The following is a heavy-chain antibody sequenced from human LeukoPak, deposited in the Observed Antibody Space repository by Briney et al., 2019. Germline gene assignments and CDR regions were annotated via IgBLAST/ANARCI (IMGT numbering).Heavy chain of an antibody. Sequence: PSETLSLTCTVSGASISSRSIYWGWIRQPPGKGLEWIGSIYYSGSTYYNSSLKSRVTIAVDASKNQFSLKLNSVTAADTAVYYCARDYQGGYGDKTVDYWGQGTLVTVSS. V-gene: IGHV4-39*07. J-gene: IGHJ4*02. CDR3: ARDYQGGYGDKTVDY. CDR2: IYYSGST. D-gene: IGHD5-18*01. CDR1: GASISSRSIY.